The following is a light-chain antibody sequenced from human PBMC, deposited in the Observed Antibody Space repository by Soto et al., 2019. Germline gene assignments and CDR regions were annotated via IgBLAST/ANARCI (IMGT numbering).Light chain of an antibody. CDR3: QQYNSYSLT. CDR1: QSISTW. CDR2: DAS. Sequence: DIQMTQSPSTLSASVGDRVTITCRASQSISTWLAWYQQKPGKAPKLLIYDASSLQSGVPSRSSGSGSGTEFTLTISSLQPDDFATYYCQQYNSYSLTFGQGTKV. J-gene: IGKJ1*01. V-gene: IGKV1-5*01.